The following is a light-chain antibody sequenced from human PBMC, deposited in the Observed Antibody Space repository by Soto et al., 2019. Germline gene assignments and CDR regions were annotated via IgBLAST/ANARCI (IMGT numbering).Light chain of an antibody. J-gene: IGKJ2*01. CDR3: QQYNDWPPYT. CDR1: QSVTTN. CDR2: GAS. Sequence: EIVMTQSPATLSVSPGERATLSCRASQSVTTNLAWFQQKPGQGLRLLIYGASTRATGVPARFSGSGSGTEFTLTISNLQSEDFAVYYSQQYNDWPPYTFGQGTNLEIK. V-gene: IGKV3-15*01.